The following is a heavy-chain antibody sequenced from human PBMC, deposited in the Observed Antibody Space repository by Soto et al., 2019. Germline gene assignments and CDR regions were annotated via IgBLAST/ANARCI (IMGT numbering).Heavy chain of an antibody. CDR2: IIPIFGTA. CDR1: GGTFSSYA. V-gene: IGHV1-69*13. CDR3: ARVRDCGGDCYIFDY. D-gene: IGHD2-21*02. J-gene: IGHJ4*02. Sequence: ASVKVSCKASGGTFSSYAISWVRQAPGQGLEWMGGIIPIFGTANYAQKFQGRVTITADESTSTAYMELSSLRSEDTAVYYCARVRDCGGDCYIFDYWGQGTLVTVSS.